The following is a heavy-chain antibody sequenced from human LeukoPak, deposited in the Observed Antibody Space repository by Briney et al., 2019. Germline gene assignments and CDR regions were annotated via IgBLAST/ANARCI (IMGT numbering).Heavy chain of an antibody. Sequence: ASVKVSCKASGYTFTSYDINWVRQATGQGLEWMGWMNPNSGNTGYAQKFQGRVTMTRNTSISTAYMGLSSLRSEDTAVYYCARGPAGVRGVIIFRNWFDPWGQGTLVTVSS. V-gene: IGHV1-8*01. D-gene: IGHD3-10*01. CDR3: ARGPAGVRGVIIFRNWFDP. CDR1: GYTFTSYD. J-gene: IGHJ5*02. CDR2: MNPNSGNT.